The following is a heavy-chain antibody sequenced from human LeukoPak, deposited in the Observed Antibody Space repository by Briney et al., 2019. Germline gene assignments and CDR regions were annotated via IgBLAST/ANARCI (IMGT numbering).Heavy chain of an antibody. V-gene: IGHV3-48*01. CDR2: ISSSSSTI. J-gene: IGHJ4*02. CDR3: ASVSSGWVTVGY. Sequence: PGGSLRLSCAASGFTFSSYSMNWVRQAPGKGLGWVSYISSSSSTIYYADSVKGRFTISRDNAKNSLYRQMNSLRAEDTAVYYCASVSSGWVTVGYWGQGTLVTVSS. CDR1: GFTFSSYS. D-gene: IGHD6-19*01.